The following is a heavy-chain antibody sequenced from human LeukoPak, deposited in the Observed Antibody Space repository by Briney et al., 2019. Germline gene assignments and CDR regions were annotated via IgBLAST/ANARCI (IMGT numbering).Heavy chain of an antibody. CDR3: AKGPRTVRFGDRHKGMFDY. CDR2: ISGSGDKS. Sequence: GGSLRLSCAASGFTFSSYVMHWVRQAPGKGLEWVSVISGSGDKSYYTDSVKGRFTVSRDNSKNTVYLQMNSLRAEDTAVYYCAKGPRTVRFGDRHKGMFDYWGQGTLVTVSS. D-gene: IGHD3-10*01. CDR1: GFTFSSYV. V-gene: IGHV3-23*01. J-gene: IGHJ4*02.